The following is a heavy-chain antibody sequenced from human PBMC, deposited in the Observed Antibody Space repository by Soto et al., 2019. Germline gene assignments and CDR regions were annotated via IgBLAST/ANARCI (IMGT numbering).Heavy chain of an antibody. J-gene: IGHJ6*02. V-gene: IGHV4-34*01. CDR1: GGSFSGYY. CDR2: SNHSGST. D-gene: IGHD1-26*01. CDR3: ARGWGWGLPNDPSGYYYGMDV. Sequence: SETLSLTCAGYGGSFSGYYWSWIRQPPGKGLEWIGESNHSGSTNYNPSLKSRVTISVDTSKNQFSLKLSCVTAADTAVYYCARGWGWGLPNDPSGYYYGMDVWGQGTTVTVSS.